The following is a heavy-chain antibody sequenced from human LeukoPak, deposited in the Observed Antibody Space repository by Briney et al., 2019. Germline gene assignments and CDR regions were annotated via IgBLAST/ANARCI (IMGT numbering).Heavy chain of an antibody. CDR2: VHYSGST. J-gene: IGHJ4*02. D-gene: IGHD3-16*01. CDR3: ARDGGGTLYGPHDY. Sequence: SETLSLTCTVSTDSISSGDYYWDWFRQPPGKGLEWIGNVHYSGSTYYNPPLKSRVTISIDTSKHQFSLNLRSVTAADTAVYYCARDGGGTLYGPHDYWGRGTLVTVSS. V-gene: IGHV4-39*07. CDR1: TDSISSGDYY.